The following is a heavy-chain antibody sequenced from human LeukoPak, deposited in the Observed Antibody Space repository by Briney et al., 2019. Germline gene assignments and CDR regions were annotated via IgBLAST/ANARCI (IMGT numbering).Heavy chain of an antibody. J-gene: IGHJ4*02. D-gene: IGHD3-22*01. V-gene: IGHV4-34*01. CDR1: GGSFSGYY. CDR3: ARARGKYYDSSGYFDY. CDR2: INHSGST. Sequence: SETLSLTCAVYGGSFSGYYWSWIRQPPGKGLEWIGEINHSGSTNYNPSLKSRVTISVDTSKNQFSLKLSSVTAADTAVYYCARARGKYYDSSGYFDYWGQGTLVTVSS.